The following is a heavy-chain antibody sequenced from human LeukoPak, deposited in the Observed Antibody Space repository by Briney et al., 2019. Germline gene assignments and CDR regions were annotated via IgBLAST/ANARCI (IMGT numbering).Heavy chain of an antibody. D-gene: IGHD3-3*01. CDR3: AIDDEVFCDY. J-gene: IGHJ4*02. Sequence: GGSLRLSSAAPGFPFSSYGMHWVCQAPGKGRGRGAVIWYDGNTKFCADSVKRLFTISRDNSKNTLYLQMNSLRAEDTGVYYCAIDDEVFCDYWGQGTPVTVSS. V-gene: IGHV3-33*03. CDR2: IWYDGNTK. CDR1: GFPFSSYG.